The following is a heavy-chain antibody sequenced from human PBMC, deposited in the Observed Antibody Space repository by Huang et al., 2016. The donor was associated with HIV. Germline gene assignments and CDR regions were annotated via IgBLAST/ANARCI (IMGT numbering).Heavy chain of an antibody. CDR2: IYPGDSDT. CDR3: ARKFSSTWYRAFDL. Sequence: EVQLVQSGAEVKKPGESLKISCQGSGYSFNTYWIAWVRKMPGKGPEWMGFIYPGDSDTKYSPSFQGQVTISADKSIDTAYLQWRSLKASDTAMYYCARKFSSTWYRAFDLWGQGTMVTVSS. J-gene: IGHJ3*01. V-gene: IGHV5-51*01. CDR1: GYSFNTYW. D-gene: IGHD6-13*01.